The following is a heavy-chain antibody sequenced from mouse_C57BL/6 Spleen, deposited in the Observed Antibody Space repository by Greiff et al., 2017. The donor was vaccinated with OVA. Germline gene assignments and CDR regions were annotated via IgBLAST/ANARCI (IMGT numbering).Heavy chain of an antibody. J-gene: IGHJ4*01. CDR2: ISYDGSN. CDR1: GYSITSGYY. D-gene: IGHD2-4*01. Sequence: VQLKESGPGLVKPSQSLSLTCSVTGYSITSGYYWNWIRQFPGNKLEWMGYISYDGSNNYNPSLKNRISITRDTSKNQFFLKLNSVTTEDTATYYCAGLRQGYAMDYWGQGTSVTVSS. CDR3: AGLRQGYAMDY. V-gene: IGHV3-6*01.